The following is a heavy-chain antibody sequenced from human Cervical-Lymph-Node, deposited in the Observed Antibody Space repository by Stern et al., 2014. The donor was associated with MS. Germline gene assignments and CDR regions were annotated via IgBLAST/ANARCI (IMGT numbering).Heavy chain of an antibody. CDR1: GYNFAMYW. J-gene: IGHJ4*02. D-gene: IGHD5-12*01. CDR2: INPRDSET. V-gene: IGHV5-51*03. CDR3: ARSLVATADF. Sequence: EVQLVESGVEVKTPGESLKISCEASGYNFAMYWIAWVRQMPGKGLELMGIINPRDSETRYSPSCQGQVTISADKSINTAYMQWSSLRASDSAMYYCARSLVATADFWGQGTLVTVSS.